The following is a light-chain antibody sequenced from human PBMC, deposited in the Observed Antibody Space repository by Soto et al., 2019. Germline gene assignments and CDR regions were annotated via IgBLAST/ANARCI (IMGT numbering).Light chain of an antibody. Sequence: QSVLTQPPSVSGAPGQRVTXXXTGXSSXIGXGYDVHWYQQLPGTAPKLLIYGNSNRPSGVPDRFSGSKSGTSASLAITGLQAEDEADYYCQSYXXSLSGSVFGGGTKVTVL. V-gene: IGLV1-40*01. CDR3: QSYXXSLSGSV. CDR1: SSXIGXGYD. J-gene: IGLJ3*02. CDR2: GNS.